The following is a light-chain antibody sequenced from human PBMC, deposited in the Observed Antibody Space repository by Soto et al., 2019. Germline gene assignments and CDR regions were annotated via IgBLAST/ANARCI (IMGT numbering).Light chain of an antibody. CDR1: QSVSGN. CDR2: GAF. V-gene: IGKV3D-15*01. CDR3: QQYNNWPRGT. J-gene: IGKJ5*01. Sequence: ENVLTQSPVTLSLSPGERATLSCRASQSVSGNYLAWYQQKPGQAPRLLIYGAFNRATGIPARFSGSGSETDFTLTISSLQSEDFAVYYCQQYNNWPRGTFGQGTRLEIK.